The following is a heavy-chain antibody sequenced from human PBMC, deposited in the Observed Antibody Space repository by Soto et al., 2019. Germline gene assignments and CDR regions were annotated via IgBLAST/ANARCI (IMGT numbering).Heavy chain of an antibody. CDR1: GYTFTSYY. CDR2: INPSGGST. CDR3: ARTPDY. Sequence: ASVKVSCKASGYTFTSYYMHWVRQAPGQGLEWMGIINPSGGSTSYAQKFQGRVTISVDTSKNQFSLKLSSVTAADTAVYYCARTPDYWGQGTLVTVSS. J-gene: IGHJ4*02. V-gene: IGHV1-46*01.